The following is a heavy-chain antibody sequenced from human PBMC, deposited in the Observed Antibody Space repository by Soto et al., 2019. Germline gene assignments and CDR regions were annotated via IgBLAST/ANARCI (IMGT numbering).Heavy chain of an antibody. CDR1: GFTFSSYA. V-gene: IGHV3-30-3*01. CDR3: AGAYYDFWSGSENWFDP. CDR2: ISYDGSNK. D-gene: IGHD3-3*01. Sequence: GGSLRLSCAASGFTFSSYAMHWVRQAPGKGLEWVAVISYDGSNKYYADSVKGRFTISRDNSKNTLYLQMNSLRAEDTAVYYCAGAYYDFWSGSENWFDPWGQGTLVTVSS. J-gene: IGHJ5*02.